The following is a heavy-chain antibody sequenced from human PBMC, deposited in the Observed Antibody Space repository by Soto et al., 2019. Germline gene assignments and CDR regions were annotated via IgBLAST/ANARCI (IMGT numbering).Heavy chain of an antibody. D-gene: IGHD3-22*01. Sequence: PSETLSLTCAVYGGSFSGYYWSWIRQPPGKGLEWIGEINHSGSTNYNPSLKSRVTISVDTSKNQFSLKLSSVTAADTAVYYCASSYYDSSGDMSWFDPWGQGTLVTVS. J-gene: IGHJ5*02. CDR2: INHSGST. CDR3: ASSYYDSSGDMSWFDP. V-gene: IGHV4-34*01. CDR1: GGSFSGYY.